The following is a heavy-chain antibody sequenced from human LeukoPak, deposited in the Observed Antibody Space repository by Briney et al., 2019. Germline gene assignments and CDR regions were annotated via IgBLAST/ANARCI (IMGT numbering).Heavy chain of an antibody. J-gene: IGHJ5*02. CDR2: IIPIFGTA. Sequence: GPSVKVSCKASEGTFSSYAISWVRQAPGQGLEWMGGIIPIFGTANYAQKFQGRVTITADESTSTAYMELSSLRSEDTAVYYCARKGITDNWFDPWGQGTLVTVSS. CDR1: EGTFSSYA. CDR3: ARKGITDNWFDP. D-gene: IGHD5-24*01. V-gene: IGHV1-69*13.